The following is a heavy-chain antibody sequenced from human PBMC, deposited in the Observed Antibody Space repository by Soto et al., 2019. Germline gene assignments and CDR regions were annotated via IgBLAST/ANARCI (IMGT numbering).Heavy chain of an antibody. Sequence: GGSLRLSCAASGFTFSSYAMSWVRQAPGKGLEWVSAISGSGGSTYYADSVKGRFTISRDNSKNTLYLQMNSLRAEDTAVYYCAKDGGTYDSSGYSFDYWGQGTLVTVSS. CDR3: AKDGGTYDSSGYSFDY. V-gene: IGHV3-23*01. D-gene: IGHD3-22*01. J-gene: IGHJ4*02. CDR1: GFTFSSYA. CDR2: ISGSGGST.